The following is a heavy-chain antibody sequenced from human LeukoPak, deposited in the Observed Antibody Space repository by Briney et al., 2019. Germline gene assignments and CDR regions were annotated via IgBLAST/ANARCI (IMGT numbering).Heavy chain of an antibody. D-gene: IGHD1-26*01. J-gene: IGHJ4*02. Sequence: GGSLRLSCAASGFTFSSYWMSWVRQAPGKGLEWVANTKQDGSEKYYVDSVKGRFTISRDNAKNSLYLQMNSLRAEDTAVYCCARDGWELQPRGLDYWGQGTLVTVSS. CDR2: TKQDGSEK. V-gene: IGHV3-7*01. CDR3: ARDGWELQPRGLDY. CDR1: GFTFSSYW.